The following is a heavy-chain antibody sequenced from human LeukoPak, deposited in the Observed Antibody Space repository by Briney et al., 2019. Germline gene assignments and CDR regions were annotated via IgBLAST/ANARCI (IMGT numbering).Heavy chain of an antibody. V-gene: IGHV4-39*01. CDR1: GGSIRSSSYY. Sequence: SETLSLTCTVSGGSIRSSSYYWGWIRHPPGKGLEWIGSIYYSGSTYYNPSLKSRVTISVDTSKNQFSLKLSSVTAADTAVYYCASLRERSYYTRGFDYWGQGTLVTVSS. D-gene: IGHD1-26*01. CDR2: IYYSGST. J-gene: IGHJ4*02. CDR3: ASLRERSYYTRGFDY.